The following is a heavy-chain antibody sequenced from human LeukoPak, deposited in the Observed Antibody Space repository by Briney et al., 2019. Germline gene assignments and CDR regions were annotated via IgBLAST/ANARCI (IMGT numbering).Heavy chain of an antibody. CDR3: ARSRLDAMVRGVIIRGSYYYYYMDV. Sequence: EASETLSLTCTVSGGSISSSSYYWGWIRQPPGKGLEWIGSIYYSGGTYYNPSLKSRVTISVDTSKNQFSLKLSSVTAADTAVYYCARSRLDAMVRGVIIRGSYYYYYMDVWGKGTTVTISS. CDR2: IYYSGGT. V-gene: IGHV4-39*01. D-gene: IGHD3-10*01. CDR1: GGSISSSSYY. J-gene: IGHJ6*03.